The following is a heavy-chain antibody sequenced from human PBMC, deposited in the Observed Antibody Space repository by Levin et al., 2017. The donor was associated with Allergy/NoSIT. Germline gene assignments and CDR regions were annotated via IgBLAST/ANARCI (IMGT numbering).Heavy chain of an antibody. V-gene: IGHV4-34*01. D-gene: IGHD2-21*02. J-gene: IGHJ4*02. CDR1: GGSFSGYS. CDR3: ARDGEGVVTALDN. CDR2: INHSGST. Sequence: SCAVYGGSFSGYSWTWIRQSPGKGLEWIGAINHSGSTNYNPSLKSRVTISVDTSKNQFSLQLRSVTAADTALYYCARDGEGVVTALDNWGQGTQVTVSS.